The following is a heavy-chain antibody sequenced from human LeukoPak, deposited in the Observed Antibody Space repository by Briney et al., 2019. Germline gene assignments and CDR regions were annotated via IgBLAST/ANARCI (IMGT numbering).Heavy chain of an antibody. CDR1: GFIFSNHG. CDR2: IGVGGTT. J-gene: IGHJ4*02. Sequence: GGSLRLSCAASGFIFSNHGMNWVRQAPGKGLEWVSGIGVGGTTFYIDSVKGRFTISRDNSKNTLYLQMNSLRAEDTAVYYCAKDLGTYSGYGSFDYWGQGTLVTVSS. D-gene: IGHD5-12*01. V-gene: IGHV3-23*01. CDR3: AKDLGTYSGYGSFDY.